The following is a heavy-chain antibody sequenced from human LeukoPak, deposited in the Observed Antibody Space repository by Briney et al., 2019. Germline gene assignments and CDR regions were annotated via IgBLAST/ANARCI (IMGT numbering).Heavy chain of an antibody. D-gene: IGHD6-6*01. CDR1: GLTFSSYW. Sequence: GRSLGLSCAGSGLTFSSYWMSWVRQAPGKGLEWVANIKQDGSEKYYVDSVKGRFTISRDSAKNSLYLQMNTLRAEDTAVYYCTRSSAAAFDVWGQGTMVTVSS. V-gene: IGHV3-7*01. J-gene: IGHJ3*01. CDR2: IKQDGSEK. CDR3: TRSSAAAFDV.